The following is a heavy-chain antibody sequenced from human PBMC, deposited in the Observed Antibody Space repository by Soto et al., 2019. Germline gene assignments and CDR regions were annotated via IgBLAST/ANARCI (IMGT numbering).Heavy chain of an antibody. Sequence: PSETLSLTCAVNSGSFTGHFWAWIRQSPGKGLEWIGEINPTGGTNYNPSLKSRVAISIEVSRNQFSLTLRSVTAADTGVYYCASSSPFHYWGPGILVTVSS. J-gene: IGHJ4*02. D-gene: IGHD6-6*01. CDR3: ASSSPFHY. CDR1: SGSFTGHF. V-gene: IGHV4-34*01. CDR2: INPTGGT.